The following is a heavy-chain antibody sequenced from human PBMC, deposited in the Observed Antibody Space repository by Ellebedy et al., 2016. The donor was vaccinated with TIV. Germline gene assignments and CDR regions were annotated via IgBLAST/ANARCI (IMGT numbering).Heavy chain of an antibody. V-gene: IGHV4-39*01. CDR2: IYYSGST. J-gene: IGHJ4*02. Sequence: SETLSLXXTVSGGSISSSSYYWGWIRQPPGKGLEWIGSIYYSGSTYYNPSLKSRVTISVDTSKNQFSLKLSSVTAADTAVYYCARRRGYSGGYYFDYWGQGTLVTVSS. CDR1: GGSISSSSYY. D-gene: IGHD5-18*01. CDR3: ARRRGYSGGYYFDY.